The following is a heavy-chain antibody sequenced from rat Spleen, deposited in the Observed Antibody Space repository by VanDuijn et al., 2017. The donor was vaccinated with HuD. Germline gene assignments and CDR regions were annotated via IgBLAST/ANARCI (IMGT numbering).Heavy chain of an antibody. CDR1: GFTFRNYG. CDR3: ARPNYGGYSEDYWYFDF. J-gene: IGHJ1*01. CDR2: ISTGGGNT. Sequence: EVQLVESGGGLVQPGRSLKLSCAASGFTFRNYGMAWVRQTPTKGLAWVASISTGGGNTYYRHSVKGRFTISRDKAKNTQYLQMESRRSEDTATYYCARPNYGGYSEDYWYFDFWGPGTMVTVSS. V-gene: IGHV5S14*01. D-gene: IGHD1-11*01.